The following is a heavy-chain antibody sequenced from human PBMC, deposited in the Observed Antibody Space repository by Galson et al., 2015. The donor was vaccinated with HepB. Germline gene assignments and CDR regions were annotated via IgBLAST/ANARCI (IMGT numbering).Heavy chain of an antibody. V-gene: IGHV3-15*01. CDR3: TTDLRYCSGGSCYPPYYMDV. J-gene: IGHJ6*03. CDR2: IKSKTDGGTT. Sequence: SLRLSCAASGFTFSNAWMSWVRQAPGKGLEWVGRIKSKTDGGTTDYAAPVKGRFTISRDDSKNTLYLQMNSLKTEDTAVYYCTTDLRYCSGGSCYPPYYMDVWGKGTTVTVSS. D-gene: IGHD2-15*01. CDR1: GFTFSNAW.